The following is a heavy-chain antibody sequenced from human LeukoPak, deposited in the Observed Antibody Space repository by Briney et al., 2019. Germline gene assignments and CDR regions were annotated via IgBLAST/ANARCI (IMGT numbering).Heavy chain of an antibody. CDR3: ARVYSSSSKTHYYYYMDV. CDR1: GGSFSGYY. D-gene: IGHD6-6*01. Sequence: PSETLSLTCAVYGGSFSGYYWSWIRQPPGKGLEWIGEINHSGSTNYNPSLKSRVTIPVDTSKNQFSLKLSSVTAADTAVYYCARVYSSSSKTHYYYYMDVWGKGTTVTVSS. V-gene: IGHV4-34*01. J-gene: IGHJ6*03. CDR2: INHSGST.